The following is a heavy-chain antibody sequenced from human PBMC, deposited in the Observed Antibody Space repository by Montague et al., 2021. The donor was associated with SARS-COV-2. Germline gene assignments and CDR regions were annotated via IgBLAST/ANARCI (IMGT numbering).Heavy chain of an antibody. J-gene: IGHJ6*02. Sequence: SETLSLTCTVPGGVISSSYWSWIRQPPGKGLEWIGYIYHSWNTNYNPSLHIRVTISINTSMNQFSLSLSSITAADTAVYFCARDLLPPRTAIKTNFFGLDVWGQGTTVIVSS. V-gene: IGHV4-59*01. CDR3: ARDLLPPRTAIKTNFFGLDV. CDR2: IYHSWNT. D-gene: IGHD2-21*02. CDR1: GGVISSSY.